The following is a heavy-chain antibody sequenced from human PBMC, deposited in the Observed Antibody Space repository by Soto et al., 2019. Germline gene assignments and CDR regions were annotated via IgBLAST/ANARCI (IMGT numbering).Heavy chain of an antibody. CDR1: GGSISSGNYY. D-gene: IGHD4-17*01. V-gene: IGHV4-30-4*01. CDR2: ISYSGTT. CDR3: ATMGTPVTGLYYFDP. J-gene: IGHJ5*02. Sequence: SETLSLTCTVSGGSISSGNYYWSWIRQPPGKGLEWIGFISYSGTTHYSASLRSRVSISVDTSKNQFSLDLSSVTAADTAVYYCATMGTPVTGLYYFDPWGQGIQVTVSS.